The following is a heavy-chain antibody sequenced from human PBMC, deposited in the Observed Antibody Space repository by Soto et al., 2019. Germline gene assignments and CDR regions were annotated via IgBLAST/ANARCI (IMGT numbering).Heavy chain of an antibody. D-gene: IGHD3-16*02. CDR3: ARDRAEFGGVIGTGWGDAFDI. CDR2: ISYDGSNK. V-gene: IGHV3-30-3*01. CDR1: GFTFSSYA. J-gene: IGHJ3*02. Sequence: LRLSCAASGFTFSSYAMHWVRQAPGKGLEWVAVISYDGSNKYYADSVKGRFTISRDNSKNTLYLQMNSLRAEDTAVYYCARDRAEFGGVIGTGWGDAFDIWGQGTMVTVSS.